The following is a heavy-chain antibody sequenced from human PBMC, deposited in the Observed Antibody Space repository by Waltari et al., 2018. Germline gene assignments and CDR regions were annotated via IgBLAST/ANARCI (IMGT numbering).Heavy chain of an antibody. J-gene: IGHJ1*01. CDR3: VHSTRGFGDYTMFQH. Sequence: QISLKESGPTLVKPTETLTLTCAFSGFSFTTSGLGVGWIRQPPGKALEWLALIFYDGEERFSPSLRRRLTFTRDTSKDHVVLTMTNMSPVDTATYFCVHSTRGFGDYTMFQHWGQGILVTVSS. V-gene: IGHV2-5*02. CDR2: IFYDGEE. CDR1: GFSFTTSGLG. D-gene: IGHD3-16*01.